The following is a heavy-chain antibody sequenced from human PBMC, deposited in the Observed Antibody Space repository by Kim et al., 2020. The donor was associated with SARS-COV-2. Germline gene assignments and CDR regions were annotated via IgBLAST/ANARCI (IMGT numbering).Heavy chain of an antibody. CDR3: SRQSPFMTHCFLAF. CDR2: VSYSGTT. Sequence: WLRQPPGTGLEDLGGVSYSGTTYQTPSLKSRVTVSVDTSRNHFSLKVGSVTAADGTMYRFSRQSPFMTHCFLAFWAQGTLVTVSS. D-gene: IGHD2-21*02. V-gene: IGHV4-39*02. J-gene: IGHJ4*02.